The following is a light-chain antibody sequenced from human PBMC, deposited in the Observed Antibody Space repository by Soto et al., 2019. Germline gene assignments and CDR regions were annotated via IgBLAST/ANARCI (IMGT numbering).Light chain of an antibody. CDR1: SSDVGAYNY. CDR2: DVN. V-gene: IGLV2-14*03. J-gene: IGLJ2*01. Sequence: QSALTQPASVSEFPGQSVTISSIGTSSDVGAYNYVSWYQQHPGKAPKLIIFDVNHRPSGISNRFSGSKSGNTASLTVSGLQADDEADYYCSSFTVMNTQVFGGGTKVTVL. CDR3: SSFTVMNTQV.